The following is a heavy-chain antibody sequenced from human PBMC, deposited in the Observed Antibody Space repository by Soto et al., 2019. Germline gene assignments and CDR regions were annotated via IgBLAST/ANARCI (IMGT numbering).Heavy chain of an antibody. CDR2: ISYDGDNK. CDR1: GFTFSYHA. J-gene: IGHJ6*02. Sequence: ESGGGVVQPGRSLRLSCAASGFTFSYHALNWVRQAPGKGLEWVAVISYDGDNKYIAESVKGRFTISRDNSKNTVSLQMNCLRAEDTAMYFCARGTTTSAFSAMDVWGQGTTVTVSS. D-gene: IGHD1-1*01. V-gene: IGHV3-30-3*01. CDR3: ARGTTTSAFSAMDV.